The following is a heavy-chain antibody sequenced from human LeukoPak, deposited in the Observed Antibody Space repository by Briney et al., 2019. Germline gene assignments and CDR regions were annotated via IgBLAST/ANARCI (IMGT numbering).Heavy chain of an antibody. CDR2: ISSSSSYI. CDR3: ARESGGYSSSSGYYYYMDV. Sequence: GGSLRLSCAASGFTFSSYSMNWVRQAPGKGLEWVSSISSSSSYIYYADSVKGRFTISRDNAKNSLYLQMNSLRAEDTAVYYCARESGGYSSSSGYYYYMDVWGKGTTVTVSS. J-gene: IGHJ6*03. D-gene: IGHD6-6*01. CDR1: GFTFSSYS. V-gene: IGHV3-21*01.